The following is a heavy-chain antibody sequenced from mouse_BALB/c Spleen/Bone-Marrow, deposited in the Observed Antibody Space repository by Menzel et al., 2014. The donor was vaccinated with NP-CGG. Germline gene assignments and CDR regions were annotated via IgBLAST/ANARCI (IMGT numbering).Heavy chain of an antibody. CDR2: INPDSSTI. Sequence: EVKLMESGGGLVQPGGSLKLSCAASGFDFSRFWMGWVRQAPGKGLEWIGEINPDSSTINYTPSLKDRFIISRDNAKNTLYLQMSKVRSEDTALYYCARLGYYGGFAYWGQGTLVTVSA. J-gene: IGHJ3*01. CDR1: GFDFSRFW. CDR3: ARLGYYGGFAY. V-gene: IGHV4-1*02. D-gene: IGHD2-3*01.